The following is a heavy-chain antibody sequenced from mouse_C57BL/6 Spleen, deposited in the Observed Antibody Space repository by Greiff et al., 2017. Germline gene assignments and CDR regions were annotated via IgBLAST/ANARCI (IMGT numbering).Heavy chain of an antibody. Sequence: QVQLQQPGAELVKPGASVKLSCKASGYTFTSYWMQWVKQRPGQGLEWIGEIDPSDSYTNYNQKFKGKATLTVDTSSSTAYMQRSSLTSEDSAVYYCARRDSSGYVGFAYWGQGTLVTVSA. CDR3: ARRDSSGYVGFAY. V-gene: IGHV1-50*01. D-gene: IGHD3-2*02. CDR1: GYTFTSYW. CDR2: IDPSDSYT. J-gene: IGHJ3*01.